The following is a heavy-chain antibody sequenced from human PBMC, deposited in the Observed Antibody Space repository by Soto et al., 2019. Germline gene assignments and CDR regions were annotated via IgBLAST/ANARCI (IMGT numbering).Heavy chain of an antibody. Sequence: QVQLVQSGAEVKKPGSLVKVSCKASGGTFSSYAISWVRQAPGQGLEWMGGIIPIFGTANYAQKFQGRVTITADESTSTAYMELSSLRSEDTAVYYCARDFNPYSYGHNPFDYWGQGTLVTVSS. V-gene: IGHV1-69*01. CDR1: GGTFSSYA. J-gene: IGHJ4*02. CDR3: ARDFNPYSYGHNPFDY. D-gene: IGHD5-18*01. CDR2: IIPIFGTA.